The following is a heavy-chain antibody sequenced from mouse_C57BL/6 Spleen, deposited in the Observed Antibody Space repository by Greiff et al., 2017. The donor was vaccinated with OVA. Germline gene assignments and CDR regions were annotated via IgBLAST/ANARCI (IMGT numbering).Heavy chain of an antibody. CDR1: GYTFTSYW. V-gene: IGHV1-61*01. D-gene: IGHD1-1*02. J-gene: IGHJ4*01. CDR2: IYPSDSET. Sequence: QVQLQQPGAELVRPGSSVKLSCKASGYTFTSYWMDWVKQRPGQGLEWIGNIYPSDSETHYNQKFKDKATLTVDKSSSTAYMQLSSLTSEDSAVYYCARWEYGYYYAMDYWGQGTSVTVSS. CDR3: ARWEYGYYYAMDY.